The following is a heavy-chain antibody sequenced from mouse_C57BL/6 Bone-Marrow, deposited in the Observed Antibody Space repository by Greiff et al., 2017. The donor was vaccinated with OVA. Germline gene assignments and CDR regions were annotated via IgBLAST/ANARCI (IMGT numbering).Heavy chain of an antibody. J-gene: IGHJ3*01. D-gene: IGHD2-4*01. CDR3: ARSGRLRRPFAY. CDR2: IYPGSGST. Sequence: VQLQQPGAELVKPGASVKMSCKASGYTFTSYWITWVKQRPGQGLEWIGDIYPGSGSTNYNEKFKSKATLTVDTSSSTAYMQLSSLTSEDSAVYYCARSGRLRRPFAYWGQGTLVTVSA. CDR1: GYTFTSYW. V-gene: IGHV1-55*01.